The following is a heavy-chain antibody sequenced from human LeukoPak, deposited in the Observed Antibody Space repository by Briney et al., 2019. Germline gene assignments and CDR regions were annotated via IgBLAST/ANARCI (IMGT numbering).Heavy chain of an antibody. CDR3: ARGHYGLDN. J-gene: IGHJ4*02. CDR1: GFTFSDHC. CDR2: IDRSGGTT. V-gene: IGHV3-11*01. D-gene: IGHD4-17*01. Sequence: PGGSLRLSCAASGFTFSDHCMSWIRQAPGKGLEWVSWIDRSGGTTYSADSVKGRFTISRDNAKNSLYLQMNSLRSEDTAVYFCARGHYGLDNRGQGTLVTVSS.